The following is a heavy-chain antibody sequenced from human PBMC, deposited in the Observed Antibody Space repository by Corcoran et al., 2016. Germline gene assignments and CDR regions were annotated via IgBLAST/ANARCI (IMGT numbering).Heavy chain of an antibody. CDR1: GFTFSSSG. CDR2: ISYDGSNK. Sequence: QVQLVESGGGVVQPGRSLRLSCAASGFTFSSSGMHWVRQAPGKGLEWVAVISYDGSNKYYADSVKGRFTISRDNSKNTLYLQMNSLRAEDTVVYYCAKAGGYYGSGSLIPPGFGMDVWGQGTTVTVSS. CDR3: AKAGGYYGSGSLIPPGFGMDV. D-gene: IGHD3-10*01. J-gene: IGHJ6*02. V-gene: IGHV3-30*18.